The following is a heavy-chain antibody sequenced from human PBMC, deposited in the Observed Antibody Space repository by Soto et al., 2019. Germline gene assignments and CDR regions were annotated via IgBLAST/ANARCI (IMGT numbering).Heavy chain of an antibody. CDR3: ARGRPYGMDV. J-gene: IGHJ6*02. CDR2: IDSDGSST. V-gene: IGHV3-74*01. CDR1: GFTFGSYW. Sequence: EVQLVESGGGLVQPGGSLRVSCAASGFTFGSYWMNWVRQAPGKGLVWVSRIDSDGSSTTYADSVKGRFTTSRDNAKNTLYLQMSGLGVEDTAVYYCARGRPYGMDVWGQGTTVTVSS.